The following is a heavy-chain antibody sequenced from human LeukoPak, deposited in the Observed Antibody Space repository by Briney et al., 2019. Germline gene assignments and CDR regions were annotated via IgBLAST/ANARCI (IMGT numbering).Heavy chain of an antibody. CDR1: GYTFTGYY. Sequence: GASVKVSCKASGYTFTGYYMHWVRQAPGQGLEWMGWINPNSGGTNYAQKFQGRVTMTRDTSISTAYMELSRLRSDDTAVYYCARGGNYGLSPRNLVYRGQGTLVTVSS. V-gene: IGHV1-2*02. D-gene: IGHD4-11*01. J-gene: IGHJ4*02. CDR2: INPNSGGT. CDR3: ARGGNYGLSPRNLVY.